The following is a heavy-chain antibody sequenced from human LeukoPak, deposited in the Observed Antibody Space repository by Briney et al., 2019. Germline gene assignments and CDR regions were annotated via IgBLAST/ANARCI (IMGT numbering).Heavy chain of an antibody. V-gene: IGHV4-59*01. J-gene: IGHJ5*02. CDR3: ARSVGYCSSASCYVNWFDP. Sequence: SETLSLTCSVSGDSISSYYWSWIRQPPGKGLEWIGYVHYTGSTNYNPSLKSRVTISVDTSKNQFSLRLTSVTAADTAVYYCARSVGYCSSASCYVNWFDPWGQGTLVTVSS. D-gene: IGHD2-2*01. CDR2: VHYTGST. CDR1: GDSISSYY.